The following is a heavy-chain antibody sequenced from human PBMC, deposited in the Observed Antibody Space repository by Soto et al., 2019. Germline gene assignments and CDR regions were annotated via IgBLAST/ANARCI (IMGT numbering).Heavy chain of an antibody. D-gene: IGHD2-2*01. CDR3: VRSTSSAWDYFDH. Sequence: GASVKVSCKTSGATFSSHALSWVRQAPGQGLEWMGGIIPLSATANYAQKFQGRLSIIADTSTSTAYMDLSGLTSADTAVYFCVRSTSSAWDYFDHWGQGTLVTVSS. CDR1: GATFSSHA. V-gene: IGHV1-69*06. CDR2: IIPLSATA. J-gene: IGHJ4*02.